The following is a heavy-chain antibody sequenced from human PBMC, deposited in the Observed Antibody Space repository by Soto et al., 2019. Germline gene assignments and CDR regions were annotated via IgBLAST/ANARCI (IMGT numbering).Heavy chain of an antibody. J-gene: IGHJ5*02. CDR3: ARDMYSSDYFVKWFEP. Sequence: QVRLVESGGGVVQPGRSLSLSCTAPGSSSGSYAMYWFRKPPGKGLEGVAVISHDGINKHYADSVKGRVTVSRDNSNHSLDLQLNSLRGEDTAMYYCARDMYSSDYFVKWFEPWGQGTLVTVSS. V-gene: IGHV3-30-3*01. CDR1: GSSSGSYA. CDR2: ISHDGINK. D-gene: IGHD6-19*01.